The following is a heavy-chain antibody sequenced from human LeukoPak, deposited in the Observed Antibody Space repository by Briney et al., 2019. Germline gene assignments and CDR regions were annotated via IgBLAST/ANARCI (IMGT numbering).Heavy chain of an antibody. CDR3: ARYIVVVPAAMGFDY. CDR1: GFTFSSYA. J-gene: IGHJ4*02. CDR2: ISGSGGST. Sequence: PGGSLRLSCAASGFTFSSYAMSWVRQAPGKGLEWVSVISGSGGSTYYADSVKGRFTISRDNSKNTLYLQMNSLRAEDTAVYYCARYIVVVPAAMGFDYWGQGTLVTVSS. D-gene: IGHD2-2*01. V-gene: IGHV3-23*01.